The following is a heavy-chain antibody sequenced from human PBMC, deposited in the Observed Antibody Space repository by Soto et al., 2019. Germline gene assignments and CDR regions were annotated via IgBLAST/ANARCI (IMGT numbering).Heavy chain of an antibody. Sequence: EVQLLESGGGLVQPGGSLRLSCAASGFTFSSYAMSWVRQAPGKGLEWVSAISGSGGSTYYADSVKGRFTISRDNSKNTLYLQMNSLKTEDTAVYFCTTDKGNYGDYLRSWGQGILVTVSS. CDR2: ISGSGGST. CDR3: TTDKGNYGDYLRS. D-gene: IGHD4-17*01. J-gene: IGHJ5*02. CDR1: GFTFSSYA. V-gene: IGHV3-23*01.